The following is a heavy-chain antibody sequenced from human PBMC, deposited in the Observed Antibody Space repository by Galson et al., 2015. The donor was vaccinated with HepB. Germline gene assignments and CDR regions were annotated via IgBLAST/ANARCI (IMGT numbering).Heavy chain of an antibody. J-gene: IGHJ5*02. Sequence: SLRLSCAASGFTVSGSYMRWVRQAPGKGLGWVSVFHSDGDSDYADSVKGRFTISRDNSTKTIFLQMESLRVDDTAVYYCARDGSHYELDLWGQGTRVTVSS. V-gene: IGHV3-66*01. CDR3: ARDGSHYELDL. CDR2: FHSDGDS. D-gene: IGHD2-15*01. CDR1: GFTVSGSY.